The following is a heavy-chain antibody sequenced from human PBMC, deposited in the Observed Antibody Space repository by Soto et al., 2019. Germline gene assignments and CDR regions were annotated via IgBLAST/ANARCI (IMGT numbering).Heavy chain of an antibody. J-gene: IGHJ5*02. CDR2: IYYSGST. CDR3: ARAYCSGGCCYWPYWFDP. V-gene: IGHV4-30-4*01. CDR1: GGSISSGDYY. Sequence: QVQLQESGPGLVKPSQTLSLTCTVSGGSISSGDYYWSWIRQPPGKGLEWIGYIYYSGSTYYNPSLKSRVTISVDTSKNQFSLKLSSVTAADTAVYYCARAYCSGGCCYWPYWFDPWGQGTLVTVSS. D-gene: IGHD2-15*01.